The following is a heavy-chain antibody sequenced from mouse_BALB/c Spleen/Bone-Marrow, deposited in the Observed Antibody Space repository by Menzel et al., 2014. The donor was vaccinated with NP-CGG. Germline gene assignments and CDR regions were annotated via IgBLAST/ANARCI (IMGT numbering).Heavy chain of an antibody. CDR3: ARALAYGSSFDY. D-gene: IGHD1-1*01. CDR2: ISNLAYSI. V-gene: IGHV5-15*02. CDR1: GFTFSDYG. Sequence: EVKLQESGGGLVQPGGSRKLSCAASGFTFSDYGMAWVRQAPGKGPEWVAFISNLAYSIYYTDTVTGRFTISRENAKNTLYLGMSSLRSEDTAMYYCARALAYGSSFDYWGQGTTLTVSS. J-gene: IGHJ2*01.